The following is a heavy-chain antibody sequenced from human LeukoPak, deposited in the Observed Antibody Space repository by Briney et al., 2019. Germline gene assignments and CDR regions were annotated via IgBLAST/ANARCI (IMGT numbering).Heavy chain of an antibody. D-gene: IGHD3-10*01. CDR2: IWNDGSKE. CDR1: GFTFSGYG. J-gene: IGHJ6*03. V-gene: IGHV3-33*06. Sequence: GRSLRLSCAASGFTFSGYGMRWVRQAPGKGLEWLAIIWNDGSKEYYADSVKGRLTISRDNSNNTLYLHMNSLRAEDTAVYYCAKSSAYYYMDAWGQGPRSPSP. CDR3: AKSSAYYYMDA.